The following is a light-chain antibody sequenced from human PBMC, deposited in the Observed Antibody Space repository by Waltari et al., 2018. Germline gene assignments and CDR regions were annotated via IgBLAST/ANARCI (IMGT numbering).Light chain of an antibody. Sequence: DIVLTQSPATVSLSPGERATLSCRTSQRVSSFVAWYHQQPGQPPRLLIADASNRASGISDRITASGSGLDFTLTISSLEPEDVGVYYCQQRDNWPWTFGQGTKVEIK. CDR2: DAS. J-gene: IGKJ1*01. CDR3: QQRDNWPWT. V-gene: IGKV3-11*01. CDR1: QRVSSF.